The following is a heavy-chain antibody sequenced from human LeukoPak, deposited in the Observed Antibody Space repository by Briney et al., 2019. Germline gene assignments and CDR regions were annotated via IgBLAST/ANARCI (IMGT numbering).Heavy chain of an antibody. CDR1: GFTFSSYA. CDR3: ARRSVAAIDY. CDR2: ISYDGSNK. Sequence: GRSLRLCCAASGFTFSSYAMHWVRQAAGKGLEWVAVISYDGSNKYYADSVKGRFTISRDNSKNTLYLQMNSLRAEDTAVYYCARRSVAAIDYWGQGTLVTVSS. V-gene: IGHV3-30*04. D-gene: IGHD2-15*01. J-gene: IGHJ4*02.